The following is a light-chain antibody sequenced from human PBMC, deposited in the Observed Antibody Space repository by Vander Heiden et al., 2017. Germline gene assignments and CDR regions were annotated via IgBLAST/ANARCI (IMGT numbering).Light chain of an antibody. CDR2: DVF. V-gene: IGLV2-14*03. Sequence: QSALTQPASVSGSPGQSITISCTGTSNDVGGYNHVSWYQQHPGKPPKLLIYDVFNRPSGVSNRFSASKSGNTASLTISGLQAEDEADYSCCSYASSGTLIFGAGTKLT. CDR3: CSYASSGTLI. CDR1: SNDVGGYNH. J-gene: IGLJ2*01.